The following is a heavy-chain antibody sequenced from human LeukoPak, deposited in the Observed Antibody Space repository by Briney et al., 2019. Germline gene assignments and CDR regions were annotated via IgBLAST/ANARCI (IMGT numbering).Heavy chain of an antibody. CDR1: GGSIGNLY. CDR3: ARESRCSSTSCYNAFDI. Sequence: SETLSLTCSVSGGSIGNLYLSWIRQPAGKGLEWIGRIYVSGRIDYNPSLRSRVTMSVDTSKNQLSLRVRSVTAADTGVYYCARESRCSSTSCYNAFDIWGQGTMVTVSS. J-gene: IGHJ3*02. V-gene: IGHV4-4*07. CDR2: IYVSGRI. D-gene: IGHD2-2*02.